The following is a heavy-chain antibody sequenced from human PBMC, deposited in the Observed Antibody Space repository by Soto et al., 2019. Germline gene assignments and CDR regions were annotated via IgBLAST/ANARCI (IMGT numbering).Heavy chain of an antibody. CDR3: ARDLDGYNRPLDY. CDR2: ISGSGGST. D-gene: IGHD5-12*01. Sequence: GSLRLSCAASGFTFSSYAMSWVRQAPGKGLEWVSAISGSGGSTYYADSVKGRFTISRDNSKNTLYLQMNSLRAEDTAVYYCARDLDGYNRPLDYWGQGTLVTVSS. V-gene: IGHV3-23*01. J-gene: IGHJ4*02. CDR1: GFTFSSYA.